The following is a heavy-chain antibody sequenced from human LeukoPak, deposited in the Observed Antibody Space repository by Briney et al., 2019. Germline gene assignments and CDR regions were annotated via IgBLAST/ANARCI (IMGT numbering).Heavy chain of an antibody. D-gene: IGHD2-15*01. CDR1: GFIFSSYW. Sequence: GGSLRLSCTPSGFIFSSYWMTWVRQAPGKGLEWVSSISSSSSYIYYADSVKGRFTISRDNAKNSLYLQMNSLRAEDTAVYYCAIGAWSSGGSSDYWGQGTLVTVSS. J-gene: IGHJ4*02. CDR2: ISSSSSYI. V-gene: IGHV3-21*01. CDR3: AIGAWSSGGSSDY.